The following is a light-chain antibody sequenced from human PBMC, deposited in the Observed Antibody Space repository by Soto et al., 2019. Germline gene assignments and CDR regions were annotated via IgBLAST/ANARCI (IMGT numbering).Light chain of an antibody. CDR2: DNN. V-gene: IGLV1-51*01. J-gene: IGLJ1*01. CDR3: GTWDSSLSAVYV. Sequence: QAVVTQPPSVSAAPGQKVTISCSGSSSNVGNNYVSWYQQLPGTAPKLLIYDNNKRPSGIPDRFSGSKSGTSATLGITGLQTGDEADYDCGTWDSSLSAVYVFGTGTKLTVL. CDR1: SSNVGNNY.